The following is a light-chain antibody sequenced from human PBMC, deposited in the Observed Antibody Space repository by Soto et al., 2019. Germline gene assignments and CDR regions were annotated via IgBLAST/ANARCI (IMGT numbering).Light chain of an antibody. CDR2: VAS. V-gene: IGKV1-27*01. CDR3: QKYNSAPWT. J-gene: IGKJ1*01. Sequence: DIQMTQSPSSLSASVGDRVTITCRASQGISSYLAWYQQQPGKVPKLLIYVASTLQSGAPSRFSGSGSGTDFTLTISSLQPEDVATYYCQKYNSAPWTFGQGTKVEIK. CDR1: QGISSY.